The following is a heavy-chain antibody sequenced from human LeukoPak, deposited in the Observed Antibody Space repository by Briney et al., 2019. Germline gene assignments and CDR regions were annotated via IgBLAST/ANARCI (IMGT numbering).Heavy chain of an antibody. Sequence: GASVKVSCKVSGYTLTELSMHWVRQAPGKGHEWMGGSDPEDGETIYAQKFQGRVTMTEDTSTDTAYMELSSLRSEDTAVYYCATFWDLRGPGFDYWGQGTLVTVSS. CDR1: GYTLTELS. CDR3: ATFWDLRGPGFDY. V-gene: IGHV1-24*01. D-gene: IGHD3-10*01. CDR2: SDPEDGET. J-gene: IGHJ4*02.